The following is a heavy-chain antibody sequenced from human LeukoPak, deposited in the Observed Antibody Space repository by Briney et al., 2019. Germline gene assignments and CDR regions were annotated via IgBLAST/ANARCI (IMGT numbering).Heavy chain of an antibody. J-gene: IGHJ4*02. D-gene: IGHD2-21*01. CDR3: VRGGDDNAMWRYYFDY. CDR1: GGSISSHY. V-gene: IGHV4-59*11. CDR2: ISYSGST. Sequence: SETLSLTCTVSGGSISSHYWSWISQLPGQGLECIGYISYSGSTNYNPPLRSRVTISVDTSTTQFSLKLSSVTAADTAMYYCVRGGDDNAMWRYYFDYWGQGTLVSVSS.